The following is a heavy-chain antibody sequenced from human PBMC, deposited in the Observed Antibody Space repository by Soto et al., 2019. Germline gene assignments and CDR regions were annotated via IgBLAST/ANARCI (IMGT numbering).Heavy chain of an antibody. J-gene: IGHJ4*02. CDR2: ISSSSSYI. CDR1: GFTFSSYS. Sequence: GGSLRLSCAASGFTFSSYSMNWVRQAPGKGLEWVSSISSSSSYIYYADSVKGRFTISRDNAKNSLYLQMNSLRAEDTAVYYCARVEMATIRAYYFDYWGQGTLGTVS. V-gene: IGHV3-21*01. D-gene: IGHD5-12*01. CDR3: ARVEMATIRAYYFDY.